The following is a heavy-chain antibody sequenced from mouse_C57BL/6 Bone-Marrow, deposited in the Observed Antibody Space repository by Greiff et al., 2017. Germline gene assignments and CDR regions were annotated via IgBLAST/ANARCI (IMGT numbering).Heavy chain of an antibody. CDR3: ARQLRLEAY. CDR2: IYPRSGNT. J-gene: IGHJ3*01. CDR1: GYTFTSYG. V-gene: IGHV1-81*01. Sequence: LVESGAELARPGASVKLSCKASGYTFTSYGISWVKQRTGQGLEWIGEIYPRSGNTYYNEKFKGKATLTADKSSSTAYMELRSLTSEDSAVYFCARQLRLEAYWGQGTLVTVAA. D-gene: IGHD3-2*02.